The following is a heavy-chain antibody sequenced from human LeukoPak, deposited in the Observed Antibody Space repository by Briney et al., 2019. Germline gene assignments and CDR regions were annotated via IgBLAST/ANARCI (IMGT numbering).Heavy chain of an antibody. CDR2: ISYDGSNK. Sequence: HPGGSLRLSCEASGFTFSSYAMHWVRQAPGKGLEWVAVISYDGSNKYYADSVKGRFTISRDNSKNTLYLQMNSLRAEDTAVYYCARSYYYDRKSGYFDYWGQGTLVTVSS. CDR3: ARSYYYDRKSGYFDY. D-gene: IGHD3-22*01. V-gene: IGHV3-30-3*01. CDR1: GFTFSSYA. J-gene: IGHJ4*02.